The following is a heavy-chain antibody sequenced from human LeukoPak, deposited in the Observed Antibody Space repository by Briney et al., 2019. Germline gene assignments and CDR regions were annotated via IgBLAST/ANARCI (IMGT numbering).Heavy chain of an antibody. J-gene: IGHJ4*02. CDR3: ASGGVAFDY. D-gene: IGHD2-15*01. CDR2: IYYSGST. Sequence: TSETLSLTCTVSGGSVSSGSYYWSWIRQPPGKGLEWIGYIYYSGSTNYNPSLKSRVTISVDTSKNQFSLKLSSVTAADTAVYYCASGGVAFDYWGQGTLVTVPS. CDR1: GGSVSSGSYY. V-gene: IGHV4-61*01.